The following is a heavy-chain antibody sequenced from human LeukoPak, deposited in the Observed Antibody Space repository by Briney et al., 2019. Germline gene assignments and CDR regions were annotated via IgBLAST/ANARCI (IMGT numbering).Heavy chain of an antibody. CDR1: GGSISSSSYY. V-gene: IGHV4-39*01. J-gene: IGHJ5*02. CDR2: IYYSGST. Sequence: SETLSLTCTVSGGSISSSSYYWGWIRQPPGKGLEWIGSIYYSGSTYYNPSLKSRVTISVDASKNQFSLKLSSVTAADTAVYYCARHFKVVVPAAISALDWFDPWGQGTLVTVSS. D-gene: IGHD2-2*02. CDR3: ARHFKVVVPAAISALDWFDP.